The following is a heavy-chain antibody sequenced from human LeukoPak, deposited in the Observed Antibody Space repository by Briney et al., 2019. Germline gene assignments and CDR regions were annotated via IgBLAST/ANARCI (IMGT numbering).Heavy chain of an antibody. J-gene: IGHJ4*02. D-gene: IGHD6-19*01. CDR1: GFTFSSYS. CDR3: AREGIAVAGTSDY. CDR2: ISSSSSYI. Sequence: PGGSLRLSCAASGFTFSSYSMTWVRQAPGKGLEWVSSISSSSSYIYYADSVKGRFTISRDNAKNSLYLQMNSLRAEDTAVYYCAREGIAVAGTSDYWGQGTLVTVSS. V-gene: IGHV3-21*01.